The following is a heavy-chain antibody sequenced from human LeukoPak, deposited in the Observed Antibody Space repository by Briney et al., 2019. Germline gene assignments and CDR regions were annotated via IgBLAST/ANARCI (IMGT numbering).Heavy chain of an antibody. CDR1: GYSIGRGYY. CDR3: ARDGDIVATSIDY. V-gene: IGHV4-38-2*02. Sequence: SETLSLTCAVSGYSIGRGYYWGWIRQPPGKGLEWIGSIYHSGSTYYNPSLKSRVTISVDTSKNQFSLKLSSVTAADTAVYYCARDGDIVATSIDYWGQGTLVTVSS. J-gene: IGHJ4*02. D-gene: IGHD5-12*01. CDR2: IYHSGST.